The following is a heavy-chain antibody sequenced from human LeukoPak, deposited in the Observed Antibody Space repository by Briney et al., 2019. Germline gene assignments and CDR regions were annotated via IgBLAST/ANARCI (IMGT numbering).Heavy chain of an antibody. J-gene: IGHJ4*02. CDR3: APGGAIDY. CDR2: ISAYNGDT. V-gene: IGHV1-18*01. D-gene: IGHD3-10*01. CDR1: GYRFSDHG. Sequence: ASVKVSCKASGYRFSDHGISWVRQAPGQGLEWLGWISAYNGDTNYAQKFQGRVIMTTDTSTSTAYMELTSLRSDDTAVYYCAPGGAIDYWGQGTLVTVSS.